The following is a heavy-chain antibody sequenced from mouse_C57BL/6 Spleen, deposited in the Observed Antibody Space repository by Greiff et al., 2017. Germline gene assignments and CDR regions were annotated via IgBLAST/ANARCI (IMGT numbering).Heavy chain of an antibody. V-gene: IGHV1-72*01. CDR1: GYTFTSYW. J-gene: IGHJ2*01. D-gene: IGHD1-1*01. CDR2: IDPTSGGT. Sequence: VQLQQPGAELVKPGASVKLSCKASGYTFTSYWMHWVKQRPGRGLEWIGRIDPTSGGTKYNEKFKSKATLTVDKPSSTAYMQLSSMTSEDSAVYYCARSGTTVVEYYFDDWGKGTTLTVSS. CDR3: ARSGTTVVEYYFDD.